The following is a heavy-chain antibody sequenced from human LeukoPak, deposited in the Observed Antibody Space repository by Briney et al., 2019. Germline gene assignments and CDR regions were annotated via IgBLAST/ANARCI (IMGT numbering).Heavy chain of an antibody. V-gene: IGHV4-59*01. CDR1: GGCISSYY. CDR2: IYYSGST. CDR3: ARLYDSSGYSTDY. J-gene: IGHJ4*02. Sequence: PSETLSLTCTLSGGCISSYYWSWIRQPPGKGLEWIGYIYYSGSTNYNPSLKSRVTISVDTSKNQFSLKLSSVTAADTAVYYCARLYDSSGYSTDYWGQGTLVTVSS. D-gene: IGHD3-22*01.